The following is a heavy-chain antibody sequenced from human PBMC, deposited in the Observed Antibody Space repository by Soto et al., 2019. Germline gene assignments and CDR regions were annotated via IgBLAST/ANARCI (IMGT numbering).Heavy chain of an antibody. CDR3: ARLSGYYDILTGYYNWFDP. V-gene: IGHV4-34*01. CDR1: GGSFSGYY. D-gene: IGHD3-9*01. Sequence: ETLSLTCAVYGGSFSGYYWSWIRQPPGKGLEWIGEINHSGSTNYNPSLKSRVTISVDTSKNQFSLKLSSVTAADTAVYYCARLSGYYDILTGYYNWFDPWGQGTLVTVSS. J-gene: IGHJ5*02. CDR2: INHSGST.